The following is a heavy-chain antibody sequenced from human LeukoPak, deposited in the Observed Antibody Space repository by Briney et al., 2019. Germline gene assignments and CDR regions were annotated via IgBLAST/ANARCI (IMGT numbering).Heavy chain of an antibody. CDR2: INPNSGGT. V-gene: IGHV1-2*02. CDR1: GYTFTCYY. Sequence: ASVKVSCKASGYTFTCYYMHWVRQAPGQGLEWMGWINPNSGGTNYAQKFQGRVTMTRDTSISTAYMELSRLRSDDTAVYYCARDFFVGYYIDKEIRDYWGQGTLVTVSS. CDR3: ARDFFVGYYIDKEIRDY. D-gene: IGHD3-22*01. J-gene: IGHJ4*02.